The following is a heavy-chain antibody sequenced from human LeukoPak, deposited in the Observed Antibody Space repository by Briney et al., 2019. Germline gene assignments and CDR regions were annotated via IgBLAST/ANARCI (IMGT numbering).Heavy chain of an antibody. CDR2: IYYSGSN. Sequence: PSETLSLTCTVSGGSISSYYWSWIRQPPGKGLEWIAYIYYSGSNNYNPSLKSRVTITIDTSKNQFSLKLSSVTAADTAVYYCARLKDYYGSGSYLPYYYMDVWGKGTTVTVSS. CDR3: ARLKDYYGSGSYLPYYYMDV. V-gene: IGHV4-59*08. CDR1: GGSISSYY. J-gene: IGHJ6*03. D-gene: IGHD3-10*01.